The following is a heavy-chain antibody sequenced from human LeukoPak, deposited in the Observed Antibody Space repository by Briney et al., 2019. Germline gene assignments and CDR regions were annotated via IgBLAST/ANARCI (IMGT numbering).Heavy chain of an antibody. CDR1: GFTFSSYS. CDR3: AREYTHCSGGSCYYSGMDV. CDR2: ISSSSSYI. Sequence: GGSLRLSCAASGFTFSSYSMNWVRQAPGKGLEWVSSISSSSSYIYYADSVKGRFTISRDNAKNSLYLQMNSLRAEDTAVYYCAREYTHCSGGSCYYSGMDVWGHGTTVTVSS. V-gene: IGHV3-21*01. D-gene: IGHD2-15*01. J-gene: IGHJ6*02.